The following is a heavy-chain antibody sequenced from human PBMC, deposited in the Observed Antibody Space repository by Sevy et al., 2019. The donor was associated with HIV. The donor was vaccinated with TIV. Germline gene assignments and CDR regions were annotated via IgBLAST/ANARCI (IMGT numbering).Heavy chain of an antibody. Sequence: GRSLRLSCAASGFTFSDYTIHWVRQAPGKGPEWVAVISYDGSRTSYADSVKGRFTISRDNSKNTLFLQMNSLRVADTAVYYCTRVRGLLGWFDSWGQGTLVTVSS. J-gene: IGHJ5*01. D-gene: IGHD3-10*01. CDR3: TRVRGLLGWFDS. CDR1: GFTFSDYT. CDR2: ISYDGSRT. V-gene: IGHV3-30*04.